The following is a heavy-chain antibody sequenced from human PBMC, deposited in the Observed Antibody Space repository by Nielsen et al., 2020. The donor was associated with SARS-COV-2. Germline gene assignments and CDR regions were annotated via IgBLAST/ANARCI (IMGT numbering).Heavy chain of an antibody. J-gene: IGHJ4*02. V-gene: IGHV3-23*01. D-gene: IGHD4-17*01. CDR1: GFTISTYA. CDR2: ISAST. Sequence: GESLKISCVVSGFTISTYAMSWVRQAPGKGLEWVSAISASTYYADSVKGRFTISRDNSKNTLYLQMNSLRAEDTAVYYCARVDDYGDYGGIDYWGQGTLVTVSS. CDR3: ARVDDYGDYGGIDY.